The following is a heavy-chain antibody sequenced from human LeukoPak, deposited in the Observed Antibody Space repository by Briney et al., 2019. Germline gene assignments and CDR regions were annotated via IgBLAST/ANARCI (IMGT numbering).Heavy chain of an antibody. CDR1: GSTFSSYA. Sequence: PGGSLRLSCAASGSTFSSYAMSWVRQAPGKGLEWVSAISGSGGSSYYADSVKGRFTISRDNSKNTLCLQMNSLRAEDTAVYYCAKYYYDSSGYAFDIWGQGTMVTVSS. J-gene: IGHJ3*02. CDR2: ISGSGGSS. V-gene: IGHV3-23*01. D-gene: IGHD3-22*01. CDR3: AKYYYDSSGYAFDI.